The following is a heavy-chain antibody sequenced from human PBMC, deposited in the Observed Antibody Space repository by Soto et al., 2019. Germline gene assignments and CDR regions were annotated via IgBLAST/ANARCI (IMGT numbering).Heavy chain of an antibody. V-gene: IGHV5-51*01. Sequence: PGESLKISCKGSGYSFTSYWIGWVRQMPGKGLEWMGIIYPGDSDTRYSPSFQGQVTISADKSISTAYLQWSSLKASDTAMYYCARHWGASIEAAAGGGGMDVWGQGTTVTVSS. CDR3: ARHWGASIEAAAGGGGMDV. J-gene: IGHJ6*02. D-gene: IGHD6-13*01. CDR1: GYSFTSYW. CDR2: IYPGDSDT.